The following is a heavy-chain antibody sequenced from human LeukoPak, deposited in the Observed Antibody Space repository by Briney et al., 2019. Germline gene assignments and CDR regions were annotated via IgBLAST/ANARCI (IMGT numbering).Heavy chain of an antibody. J-gene: IGHJ4*02. V-gene: IGHV1-2*02. CDR3: ARGTLLRYFDWLLPDSDIDY. CDR1: GYTFTGYY. CDR2: INPNSGGT. D-gene: IGHD3-9*01. Sequence: WASVKVSCKASGYTFTGYYVHWVRQAPGQGLEWMGWINPNSGGTNYAQKFQGRVTMTRDTSISTAYMELSRLRSDDTAVYYCARGTLLRYFDWLLPDSDIDYWGQGTLVTVSS.